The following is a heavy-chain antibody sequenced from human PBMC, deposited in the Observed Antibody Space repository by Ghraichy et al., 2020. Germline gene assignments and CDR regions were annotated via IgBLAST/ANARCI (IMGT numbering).Heavy chain of an antibody. CDR3: SRDDYGYFDL. J-gene: IGHJ2*01. V-gene: IGHV4-4*07. CDR1: GGSISSYY. CDR2: IYTSGST. Sequence: SETLSLTCTVSGGSISSYYWSWIRQPAGKGLEWIGRIYTSGSTTYNPSLKSRVTMSADTSKNQFSLTLSSVTAADTAVYYCSRDDYGYFDLWGRGTLVTVSS.